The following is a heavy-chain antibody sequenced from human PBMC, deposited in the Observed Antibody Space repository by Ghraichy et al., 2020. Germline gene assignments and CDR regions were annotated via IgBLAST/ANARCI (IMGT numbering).Heavy chain of an antibody. V-gene: IGHV4-39*01. D-gene: IGHD2/OR15-2a*01. Sequence: SETLSLTCKVSGRSVTNNNYFWAWIRQPPGKPLEWIGSFYYTGSTHYSPSLKSRVSISVDTSKNQFSLNLTSVTAADTAVYYCARRTFNEDAFDIWGQGTLVTVS. CDR2: FYYTGST. CDR1: GRSVTNNNYF. J-gene: IGHJ3*02. CDR3: ARRTFNEDAFDI.